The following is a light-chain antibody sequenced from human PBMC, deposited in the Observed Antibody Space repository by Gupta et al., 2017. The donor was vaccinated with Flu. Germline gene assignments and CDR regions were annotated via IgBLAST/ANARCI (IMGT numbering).Light chain of an antibody. V-gene: IGKV2-28*01. CDR3: MQQLQTPYT. Sequence: SSCRFSKNLLHSNRFNNLVGYLQNPRQSPPHLIYLTSTQAYGVPDRISSSRSCTNYTIRISRGEAPDVGVNYCMQQLQTPYTFGQGTKLEIK. CDR1: KNLLHSNRFNN. J-gene: IGKJ2*01. CDR2: LTS.